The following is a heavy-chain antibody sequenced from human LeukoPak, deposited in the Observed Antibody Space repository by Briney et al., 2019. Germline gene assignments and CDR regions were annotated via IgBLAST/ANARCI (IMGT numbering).Heavy chain of an antibody. Sequence: PGGSLRLSCTASGFTFSSYGMHWVRQAPGKGLEWGTLISYDGGNKYYADSVKGRFTISRDNSKNTLYLQMNSLRAEDTAVYYCAKEGYDFWSGYTQRHFDYWGQGTLVTVSS. J-gene: IGHJ4*02. CDR3: AKEGYDFWSGYTQRHFDY. CDR1: GFTFSSYG. V-gene: IGHV3-30*18. CDR2: ISYDGGNK. D-gene: IGHD3-3*01.